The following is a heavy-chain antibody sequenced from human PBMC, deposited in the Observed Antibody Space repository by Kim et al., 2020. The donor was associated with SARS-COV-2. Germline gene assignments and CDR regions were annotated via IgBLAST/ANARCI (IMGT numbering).Heavy chain of an antibody. Sequence: GGSLRLSCEASGFSFGASAMNWVRQAPGKGLEWVSGLTGRGDYTHYGDSVKGRFTITRDNSKNTVFLQMNSLTSDDTAVYYCARGDDFWVGYYLFDYWGRGTLVTVSS. V-gene: IGHV3-23*01. CDR1: GFSFGASA. CDR3: ARGDDFWVGYYLFDY. CDR2: LTGRGDYT. D-gene: IGHD3-3*01. J-gene: IGHJ4*02.